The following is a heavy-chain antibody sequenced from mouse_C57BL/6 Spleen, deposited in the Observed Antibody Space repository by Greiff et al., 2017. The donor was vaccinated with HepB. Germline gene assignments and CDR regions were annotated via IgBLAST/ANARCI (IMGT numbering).Heavy chain of an antibody. CDR3: ARNYGSSYVPFDV. CDR1: GYSITSDY. D-gene: IGHD1-1*01. Sequence: EVQLQQSGPGLAKPSQPLSLTCSVTGYSITSDYWNWIRKFPGNKLEYMGYISYSGSTYYNPSLKSRISITRDTSKNQYYLQLNSVTTEDTATYYCARNYGSSYVPFDVWGTGTTVTVSS. V-gene: IGHV3-8*01. CDR2: ISYSGST. J-gene: IGHJ1*03.